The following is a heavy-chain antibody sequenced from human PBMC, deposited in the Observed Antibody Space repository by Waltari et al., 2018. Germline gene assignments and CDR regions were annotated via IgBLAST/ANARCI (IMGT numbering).Heavy chain of an antibody. V-gene: IGHV3-7*01. CDR2: IKQDGSEK. Sequence: EVQLVESGGGLAKPGGSLRLACAAPGLSFSNYWMTWVRQVSGKGPEWVANIKQDGSEKYYMDSVKGRFTISRDNAKNSLYLQMNNLRVEDTAVYYCTRGGRDSSWYWRDWGQGTLVTVSS. CDR1: GLSFSNYW. CDR3: TRGGRDSSWYWRD. D-gene: IGHD6-13*01. J-gene: IGHJ4*02.